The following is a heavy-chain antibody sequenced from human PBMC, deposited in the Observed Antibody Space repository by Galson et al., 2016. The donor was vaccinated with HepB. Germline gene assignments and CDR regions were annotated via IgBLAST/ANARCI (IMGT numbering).Heavy chain of an antibody. Sequence: QSGAEVKKPGESLKISCKGSKYSFTNDWIGWVRQMPGKGLEWMGRIDPSDSYTNYSPSFQGHVTISADKSISTAYLQWSSLKASDTGIYYCARQGSSAGELYYYYGMDVWGQGTTVTVSS. V-gene: IGHV5-10-1*01. D-gene: IGHD2-15*01. CDR2: IDPSDSYT. CDR1: KYSFTNDW. CDR3: ARQGSSAGELYYYYGMDV. J-gene: IGHJ6*02.